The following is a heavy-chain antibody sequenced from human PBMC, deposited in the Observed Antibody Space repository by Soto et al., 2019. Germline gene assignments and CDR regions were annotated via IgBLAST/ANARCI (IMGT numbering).Heavy chain of an antibody. D-gene: IGHD2-2*01. J-gene: IGHJ6*02. CDR1: GFTFSSYA. CDR3: AREMGFFFSTSCYGFRYYYYGMDV. V-gene: IGHV3-30-3*01. Sequence: PGESLKISCAASGFTFSSYAMHWVRQAPGKGLEWVAVISYDGSNKYYADSVKGRFTISRDNSKNTLYLQMNSLRAEDTAVYYFAREMGFFFSTSCYGFRYYYYGMDVWGQGTTVTVSS. CDR2: ISYDGSNK.